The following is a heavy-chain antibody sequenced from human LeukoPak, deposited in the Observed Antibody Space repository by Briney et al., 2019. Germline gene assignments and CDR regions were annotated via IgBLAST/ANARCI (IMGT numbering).Heavy chain of an antibody. V-gene: IGHV1-18*01. Sequence: ASVKVSCKASGYAFTSYAISWVRQAPGQGLEWMGWISADNGNTDYAQRFQGRVTMTTDTSTSTAYMELRSLRSDDTAVYYCARVPMLELPYYYYYMDVWGKGTTVTVSS. J-gene: IGHJ6*03. CDR1: GYAFTSYA. CDR2: ISADNGNT. CDR3: ARVPMLELPYYYYYMDV. D-gene: IGHD1-7*01.